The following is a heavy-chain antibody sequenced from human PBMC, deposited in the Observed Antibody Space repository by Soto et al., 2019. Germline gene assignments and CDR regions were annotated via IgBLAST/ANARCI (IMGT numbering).Heavy chain of an antibody. Sequence: GGSLRLSCAASGFTFNNYEMNWVRQAPGKGLEWVSYISGSGSTIYYADSVKGRFTISRDNAKNSLYLQMNSRRVEDTAVYYCARDTGGYCSSTSCHGMDVWGQWTTVTVSS. D-gene: IGHD2-2*01. V-gene: IGHV3-48*03. CDR1: GFTFNNYE. CDR2: ISGSGSTI. CDR3: ARDTGGYCSSTSCHGMDV. J-gene: IGHJ6*02.